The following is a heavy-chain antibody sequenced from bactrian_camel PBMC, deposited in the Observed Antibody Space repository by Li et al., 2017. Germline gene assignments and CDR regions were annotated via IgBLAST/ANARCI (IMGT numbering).Heavy chain of an antibody. CDR2: IDSAGRV. CDR1: GYTEVTFS. D-gene: IGHD6*01. Sequence: HVQLVESGGGSVQAGGSLRLSCVISGYTEVTFSLGWFRQAPGKEREGVAAIDSAGRVAYIDNVMGRFTISRDNAINTLYLQMNNLRLEDTAMYYCAADARQYAGSWRSLVAHAQSSITGERGPRSPSP. J-gene: IGHJ4*01. CDR3: AADARQYAGSWRSLVAHAQSSIT. V-gene: IGHV3S55*01.